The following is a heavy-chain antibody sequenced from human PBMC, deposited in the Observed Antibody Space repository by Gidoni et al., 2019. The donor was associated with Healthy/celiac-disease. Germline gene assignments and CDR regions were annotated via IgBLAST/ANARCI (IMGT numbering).Heavy chain of an antibody. D-gene: IGHD1-26*01. Sequence: EVQLLESGGGLVQPGGSLRLPGAASGFTFRNYPMSWVLQAPGKGLEWVSAISGGGGGTYYADSVKGRFTISRDNSKNTLYLQMDSPRAEDTAIYYCAKARKATLGGNYYSMSPLDAFDIWGQGTMVTVSS. CDR1: GFTFRNYP. CDR2: ISGGGGGT. V-gene: IGHV3-23*01. CDR3: AKARKATLGGNYYSMSPLDAFDI. J-gene: IGHJ3*02.